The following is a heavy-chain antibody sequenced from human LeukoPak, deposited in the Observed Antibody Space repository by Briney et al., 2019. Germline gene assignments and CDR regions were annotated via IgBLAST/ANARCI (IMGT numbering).Heavy chain of an antibody. V-gene: IGHV1-8*03. D-gene: IGHD3-3*01. Sequence: ASVKVSCKASGYTFTSYDINWVRQATGQGLVWMGWMNPNSGNTGYAQKFQGRVTITRNTSISTAYMELSSLRSEDTAVYYCARGDPSNYDFWSGYYRTGWFDPWGQGTLVTVSS. CDR3: ARGDPSNYDFWSGYYRTGWFDP. CDR1: GYTFTSYD. CDR2: MNPNSGNT. J-gene: IGHJ5*02.